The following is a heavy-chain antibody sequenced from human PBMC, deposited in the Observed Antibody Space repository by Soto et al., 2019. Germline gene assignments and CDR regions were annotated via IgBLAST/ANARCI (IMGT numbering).Heavy chain of an antibody. CDR2: IIPIFGTA. D-gene: IGHD3-22*01. V-gene: IGHV1-69*13. J-gene: IGHJ3*02. Sequence: SVKVSCKASGGTFSSYAISWVRQAPGQGLEWMGGIIPIFGTANYAQKFQGRVTITADESTSTAYMELSSLRSEDTAVYYCAREWGDYYDSSGYYFLGDFDIWAQGTMVTVSS. CDR1: GGTFSSYA. CDR3: AREWGDYYDSSGYYFLGDFDI.